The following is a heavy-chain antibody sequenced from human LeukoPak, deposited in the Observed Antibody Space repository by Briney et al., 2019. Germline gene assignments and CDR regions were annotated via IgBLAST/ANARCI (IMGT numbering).Heavy chain of an antibody. Sequence: SGRSLRLSCAASGFTFRNYRMLWLPQTPEKGLEGVAVISNDGSKKHYPNSVKGRFTISRDNANTLLYLQMNSLRGEDTAVYYCTRDRSRAEDGWGEGTLVSVCS. CDR2: ISNDGSKK. CDR1: GFTFRNYR. V-gene: IGHV3-33*05. D-gene: IGHD1-14*01. CDR3: TRDRSRAEDG. J-gene: IGHJ4*02.